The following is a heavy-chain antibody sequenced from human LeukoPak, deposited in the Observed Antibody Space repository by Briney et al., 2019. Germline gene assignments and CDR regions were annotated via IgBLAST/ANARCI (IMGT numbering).Heavy chain of an antibody. V-gene: IGHV1-8*01. CDR1: GYTFTSYD. CDR2: MNPNSGNT. CDR3: ARGGDGGELFDY. Sequence: ASVKVSCKASGYTFTSYDINWVRQATGQGLEWMGWMNPNSGNTGYAQKFQGRVTMAMNTSISTAYMELSSLRSEDTAVYYCARGGDGGELFDYWGQGTLVTVSS. D-gene: IGHD2-15*01. J-gene: IGHJ4*02.